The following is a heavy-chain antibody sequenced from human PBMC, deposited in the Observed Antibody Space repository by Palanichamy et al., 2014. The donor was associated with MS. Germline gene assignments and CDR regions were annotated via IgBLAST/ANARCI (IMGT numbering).Heavy chain of an antibody. CDR2: INAAKGFT. CDR3: ARDLIQLWRGLDH. CDR1: GYTFTAYA. J-gene: IGHJ4*02. Sequence: QVHLVQSGAEVKKPGASVEVSCKASGYTFTAYALHWVRQAPGQRLEWMGWINAAKGFTKYSQKFQGRVTITRDTSASTAYMELSGLRSEDTAIYYCARDLIQLWRGLDHWGQGTLVTVSS. V-gene: IGHV1-3*01. D-gene: IGHD1-1*01.